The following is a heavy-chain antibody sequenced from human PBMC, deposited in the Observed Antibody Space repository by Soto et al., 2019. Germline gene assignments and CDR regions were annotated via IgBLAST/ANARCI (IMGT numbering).Heavy chain of an antibody. CDR2: TYHSGNP. J-gene: IGHJ4*02. V-gene: IGHV4-30-2*01. Sequence: PSETLSLTCGVSGDTISTGGYSWAWIRQPPGKALEWIGHTYHSGNPYYNPSLKSRVTISVDTSKNQFSLELSSVTAADTAVYYCARGLITGSHYSGGWYYFDSWGQGTQVTVSS. CDR3: ARGLITGSHYSGGWYYFDS. CDR1: GDTISTGGYS. D-gene: IGHD6-19*01.